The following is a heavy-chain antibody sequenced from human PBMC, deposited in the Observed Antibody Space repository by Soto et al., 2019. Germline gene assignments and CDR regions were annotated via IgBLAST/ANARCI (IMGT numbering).Heavy chain of an antibody. V-gene: IGHV4-59*01. CDR1: GGSISSYY. Sequence: SETLSLTCTVSGGSISSYYWSWIRQPPRKGLEWIGNIYYSGSTNYNPSLKSRVTISVDTSKNQFSLKLSSVTAADTAVYYCARGYGGNCFDYWGQGTLVTVSS. CDR3: ARGYGGNCFDY. CDR2: IYYSGST. D-gene: IGHD2-15*01. J-gene: IGHJ4*02.